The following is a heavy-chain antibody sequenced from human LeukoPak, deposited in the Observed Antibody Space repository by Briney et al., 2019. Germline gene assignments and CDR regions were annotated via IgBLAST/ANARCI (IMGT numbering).Heavy chain of an antibody. CDR1: GGSISSYY. Sequence: SGTLSLTCTVSGGSISSYYWSWIRQPPGKGLEWIGYIYYSGSTNYNPSLKSRVTISVDTSKNQFSLKLSSVTAADTAVYYCARGSRTYYDFWSGYYPEPHFDYWGQGTLVTVSS. J-gene: IGHJ4*02. D-gene: IGHD3-3*01. CDR2: IYYSGST. V-gene: IGHV4-59*01. CDR3: ARGSRTYYDFWSGYYPEPHFDY.